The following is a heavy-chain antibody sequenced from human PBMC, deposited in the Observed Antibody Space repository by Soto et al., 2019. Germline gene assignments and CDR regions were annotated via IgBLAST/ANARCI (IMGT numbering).Heavy chain of an antibody. Sequence: SXKVSFKASGYTXSSYAMHWVRQAPGQRLEWIGWINAGNCNTKYSQKLQGRVTITRDTSERTAYMELRSLRSEDTDVYYCARNWYSSGWPLDYWGQGTLGTVS. J-gene: IGHJ4*02. CDR3: ARNWYSSGWPLDY. V-gene: IGHV1-3*01. D-gene: IGHD6-19*01. CDR1: GYTXSSYA. CDR2: INAGNCNT.